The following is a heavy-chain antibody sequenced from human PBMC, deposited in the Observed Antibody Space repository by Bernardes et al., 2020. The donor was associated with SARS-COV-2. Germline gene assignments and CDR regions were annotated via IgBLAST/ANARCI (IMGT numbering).Heavy chain of an antibody. J-gene: IGHJ6*02. CDR1: GFSLSTSGVG. D-gene: IGHD3-10*01. V-gene: IGHV2-5*01. CDR2: IYWNDDK. Sequence: SGPTLVKPTQTLTLTCTFSGFSLSTSGVGVGWIRQPPGKALEWLALIYWNDDKRYSPSLKSRLTITKDTSKNQVVLTMTNMDPVDTATYYCAHSGRSGSGSYYFYYYYGMDVWGQGTTVTVSS. CDR3: AHSGRSGSGSYYFYYYYGMDV.